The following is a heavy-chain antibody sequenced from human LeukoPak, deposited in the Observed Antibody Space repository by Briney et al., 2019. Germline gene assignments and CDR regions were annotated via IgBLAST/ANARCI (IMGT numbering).Heavy chain of an antibody. J-gene: IGHJ4*02. CDR1: GFAFSSYT. V-gene: IGHV3-23*01. D-gene: IGHD3-22*01. Sequence: GGSLRLSCAASGFAFSSYTMNWVRQAPVKGLEWVAVVSGTGRNTHYADSVKGRFTISRDNSKNTLFLQMTSLRAEDTAVYHCATNYYDSSGYFPDFDYWGQGALVTVSP. CDR3: ATNYYDSSGYFPDFDY. CDR2: VSGTGRNT.